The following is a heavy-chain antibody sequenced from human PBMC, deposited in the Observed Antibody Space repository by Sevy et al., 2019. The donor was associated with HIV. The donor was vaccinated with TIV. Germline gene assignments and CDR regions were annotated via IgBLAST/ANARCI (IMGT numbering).Heavy chain of an antibody. CDR1: GFTFSNAW. D-gene: IGHD2-15*01. J-gene: IGHJ4*02. V-gene: IGHV3-15*01. CDR2: IKSKTDGGTT. CDR3: TTECPGGSCSDFDY. Sequence: GGSLRLSCAASGFTFSNAWMSWVRQAPGKGLEWVGRIKSKTDGGTTDYAAPVKGRFTISRDDSKTTLYLQMNSLKTEDTAVYYCTTECPGGSCSDFDYWGQGTLVTVSS.